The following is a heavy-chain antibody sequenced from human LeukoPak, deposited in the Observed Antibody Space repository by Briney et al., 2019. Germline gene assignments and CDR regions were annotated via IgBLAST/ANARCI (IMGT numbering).Heavy chain of an antibody. D-gene: IGHD2-2*01. Sequence: GGSLRLSCVASGFTFDDYGMHWVRQAPGKGLEWVSGISWNSGTIGYADSVKGRFTISRDNAKNSLYLQMNSLRAEDTAVYYCAREGVVPAAMGYYYYGMDVWGQGTTVTVSS. CDR2: ISWNSGTI. V-gene: IGHV3-9*01. CDR1: GFTFDDYG. CDR3: AREGVVPAAMGYYYYGMDV. J-gene: IGHJ6*02.